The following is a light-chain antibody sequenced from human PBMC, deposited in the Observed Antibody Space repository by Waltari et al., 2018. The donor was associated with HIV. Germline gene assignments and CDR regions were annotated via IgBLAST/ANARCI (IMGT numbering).Light chain of an antibody. CDR3: QQYYSNPL. CDR2: WAS. Sequence: DIVMTQSPDSLAVSLGERATINCKSSQSVLYSPNNKNYLAWYQQKPGQPPKLLIYWASTRESGVPDRFSGSGSGTDFTLTISSLQAEDVAVYYCQQYYSNPLFGGGTKVEIK. J-gene: IGKJ4*01. CDR1: QSVLYSPNNKNY. V-gene: IGKV4-1*01.